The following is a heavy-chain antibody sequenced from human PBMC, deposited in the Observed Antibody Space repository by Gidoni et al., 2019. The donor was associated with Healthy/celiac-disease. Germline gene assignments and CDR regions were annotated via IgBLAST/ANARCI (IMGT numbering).Heavy chain of an antibody. CDR1: GFTFSSYA. CDR3: AKVAGIGY. D-gene: IGHD3-10*01. V-gene: IGHV3-23*01. Sequence: EVQLLEAGGGGVQPGGSLRLSCASSGFTFSSYALRWVRQAPGKGLELVSAISGSGGITYYAYSVKGRFTISIDNSKTTLYLQLNCLRAEDTAVYYCAKVAGIGYWGQGTLVTVSS. J-gene: IGHJ4*02. CDR2: ISGSGGIT.